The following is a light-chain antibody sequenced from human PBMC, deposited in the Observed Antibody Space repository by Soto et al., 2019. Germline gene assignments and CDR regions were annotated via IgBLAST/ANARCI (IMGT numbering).Light chain of an antibody. J-gene: IGKJ1*01. CDR1: QSISTW. CDR2: DAS. V-gene: IGKV1-5*01. CDR3: QQTLSFPPT. Sequence: DIQMTQSPSTLSASVGDRVTITCRASQSISTWLAWYQQKPGKAPKLLIYDASSLESGVPSRFSGSGSVTEFTLTIGSLQPDDFATYYCQQTLSFPPTFGQGTKVDIK.